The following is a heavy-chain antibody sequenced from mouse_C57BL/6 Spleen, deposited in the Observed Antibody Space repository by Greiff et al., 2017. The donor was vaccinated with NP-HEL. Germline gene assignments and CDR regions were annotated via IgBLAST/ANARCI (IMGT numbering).Heavy chain of an antibody. CDR3: ARLHDGRGFDV. V-gene: IGHV5-6*01. J-gene: IGHJ1*03. CDR1: GFTFSSYG. Sequence: EVQLVESGGDLVKPGGSLKLSCAASGFTFSSYGMSWVRQTPDKRLEWVATISSGGSYTYYPDSVKGRFTISRDNAKNTLYLQMSSLKSEDTAMYYCARLHDGRGFDVWGTGTTVTVSS. CDR2: ISSGGSYT. D-gene: IGHD2-3*01.